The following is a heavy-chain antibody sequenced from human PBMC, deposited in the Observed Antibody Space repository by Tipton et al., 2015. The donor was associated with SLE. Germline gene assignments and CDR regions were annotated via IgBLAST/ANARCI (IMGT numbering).Heavy chain of an antibody. CDR3: ASGVAGYFDY. V-gene: IGHV3-30*04. Sequence: SLRLSCAASGFIFSSYAMHRVRQAPGKGLEWVAVISYDGSNKYYADSVKGRFTISRDNSKNTLYLQMNSLRAEDTAVYYCASGVAGYFDYWGQGTLVTVSS. CDR1: GFIFSSYA. J-gene: IGHJ4*02. CDR2: ISYDGSNK. D-gene: IGHD6-19*01.